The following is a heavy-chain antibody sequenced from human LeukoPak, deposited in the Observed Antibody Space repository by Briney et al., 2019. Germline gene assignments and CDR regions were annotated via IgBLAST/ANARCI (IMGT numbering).Heavy chain of an antibody. CDR3: ARAPSEIGGYYPEYFRH. CDR1: GFTFTNYW. CDR2: IKSDGRT. Sequence: GGSLRLSCAAAGFTFTNYWMHWVRQAPGKGLVWVSRIKSDGRTNYADSVKGRFTISRDNAKNTVSLQMNSLRAEDTGVYYCARAPSEIGGYYPEYFRHWGQGTLVTVSA. V-gene: IGHV3-74*01. D-gene: IGHD3-22*01. J-gene: IGHJ1*01.